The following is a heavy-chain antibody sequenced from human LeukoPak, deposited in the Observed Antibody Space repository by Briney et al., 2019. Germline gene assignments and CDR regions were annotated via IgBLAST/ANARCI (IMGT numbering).Heavy chain of an antibody. CDR2: IRHSGST. CDR3: ARAFGVVIYFDY. V-gene: IGHV4-38-2*02. D-gene: IGHD3-3*01. Sequence: PSETLSLTCTVSAYSISSGSYWGWIRQPPGKGLEWIGSIRHSGSTYYNPSLKSRVTISVDTSKNQLSLKLSSVTAADTAVYYCARAFGVVIYFDYWGQGTLVTVSS. J-gene: IGHJ4*02. CDR1: AYSISSGSY.